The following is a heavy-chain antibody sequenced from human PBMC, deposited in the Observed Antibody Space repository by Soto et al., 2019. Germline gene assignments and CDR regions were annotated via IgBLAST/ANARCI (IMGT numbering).Heavy chain of an antibody. CDR3: ARVPGP. V-gene: IGHV4-30-2*01. J-gene: IGHJ5*02. CDR1: GGSISTASYY. CDR2: MYHSGST. Sequence: PSETLSLTCTVSGGSISTASYYWGWIRQAPGKGLEWIACMYHSGSTYYNPSLKSRVTISVDRSKNQFSLKLSSVTAADTAVYYCARVPGPWGQGTLVTVSS.